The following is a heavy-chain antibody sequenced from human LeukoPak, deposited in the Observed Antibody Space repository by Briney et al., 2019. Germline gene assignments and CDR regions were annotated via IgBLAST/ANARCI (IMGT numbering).Heavy chain of an antibody. Sequence: GESLKISCKGSGYSFTSYWIGWVRQMPGKGLEWMGIIYPGDSDTRYSPSFQGQVTISADKSISTAYLQWSSLKASDTAMHYCARMLNYCGGDCYYRGALDYWGQGTLVTVSS. CDR1: GYSFTSYW. V-gene: IGHV5-51*01. J-gene: IGHJ4*02. CDR2: IYPGDSDT. CDR3: ARMLNYCGGDCYYRGALDY. D-gene: IGHD2-21*02.